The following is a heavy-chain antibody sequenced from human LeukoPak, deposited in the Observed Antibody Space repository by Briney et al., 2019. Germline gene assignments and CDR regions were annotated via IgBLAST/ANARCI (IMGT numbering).Heavy chain of an antibody. Sequence: PSETLSLTCNVSGGSISSHYWSWIRQPPGKGLEWIGYIYFLGSTNYNPSLKSRVTISVDTSKNQFSLKLSSVTAADTAVYYCARTRWIAVAGTDYFDYWGQGTLVTVSS. D-gene: IGHD6-19*01. CDR3: ARTRWIAVAGTDYFDY. CDR1: GGSISSHY. V-gene: IGHV4-59*08. J-gene: IGHJ4*02. CDR2: IYFLGST.